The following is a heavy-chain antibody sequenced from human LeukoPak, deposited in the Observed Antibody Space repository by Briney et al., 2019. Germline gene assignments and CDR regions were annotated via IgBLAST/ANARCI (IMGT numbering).Heavy chain of an antibody. D-gene: IGHD4-17*01. CDR1: GFIFRNFG. J-gene: IGHJ2*01. V-gene: IGHV3-23*01. CDR3: AKDMSTFLTTGWYFDL. CDR2: IGDSGLTT. Sequence: GGSLRLSCAASGFIFRNFGMTWVRQVPGKGLEWVSSIGDSGLTTHYADSVKGRFTISRDNSKSTLYLQMSSLRAVDTGISYCAKDMSTFLTTGWYFDLWGRGTLVTVSS.